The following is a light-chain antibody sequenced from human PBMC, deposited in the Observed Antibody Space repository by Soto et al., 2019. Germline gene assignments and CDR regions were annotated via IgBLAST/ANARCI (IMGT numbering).Light chain of an antibody. V-gene: IGLV2-8*01. Sequence: QSALTQPPSASGSPGQSVTISCTGTSSDVGGYNYVSWYQQHPGKAPKLMIYEVSKRPSGVPDRFSGSKSGNKASLTISNLEAEDESDYYCGSFSSADTPFVFGTGTKVTVL. J-gene: IGLJ1*01. CDR2: EVS. CDR3: GSFSSADTPFV. CDR1: SSDVGGYNY.